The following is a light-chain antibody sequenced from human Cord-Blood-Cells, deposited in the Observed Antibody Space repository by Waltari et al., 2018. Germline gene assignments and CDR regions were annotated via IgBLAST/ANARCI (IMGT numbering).Light chain of an antibody. J-gene: IGKJ1*01. V-gene: IGKV1-39*01. CDR1: QSISSY. CDR3: QQSYSTPRT. Sequence: DIQMTQSPSYLSASGVDRVNITCRASQSISSYLNWYQQKPGKAPKLLIYAASSLQSGVPSRFSGSGSGTDFTLTISSLQPEDFATYYCQQSYSTPRTFGQGTKVEIK. CDR2: AAS.